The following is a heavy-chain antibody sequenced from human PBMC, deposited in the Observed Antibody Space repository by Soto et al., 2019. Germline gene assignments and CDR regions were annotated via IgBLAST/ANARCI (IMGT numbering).Heavy chain of an antibody. CDR2: IYSSGTT. CDR3: ARTDSSGYYFVY. CDR1: GDFISSGGYY. Sequence: QVQLQESGPGLVKPSQTLSLTCTVSGDFISSGGYYWSWIRQLPGKGLEWIGYIYSSGTTYYNPSLKRRITISVDPSKNRFSLDLSSVTAADTAGYYWARTDSSGYYFVYWGQGPLVTV. V-gene: IGHV4-31*03. J-gene: IGHJ4*02. D-gene: IGHD3-22*01.